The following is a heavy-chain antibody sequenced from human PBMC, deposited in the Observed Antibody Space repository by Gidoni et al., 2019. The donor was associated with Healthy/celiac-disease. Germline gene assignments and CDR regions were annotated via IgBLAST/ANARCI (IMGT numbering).Heavy chain of an antibody. CDR1: GFTFSSYG. J-gene: IGHJ6*02. CDR2: IWYDGSNK. Sequence: QVQLVESGGGVVQPGRSLRLSCAASGFTFSSYGMHWVRQAPGKGLEWVAVIWYDGSNKYYADSVKGRFTISRDNSKNTLYLQMNSLRAEDTAVYYCARDDCSSTSCYNGMDVWGQGTTVTVSS. CDR3: ARDDCSSTSCYNGMDV. D-gene: IGHD2-2*02. V-gene: IGHV3-33*01.